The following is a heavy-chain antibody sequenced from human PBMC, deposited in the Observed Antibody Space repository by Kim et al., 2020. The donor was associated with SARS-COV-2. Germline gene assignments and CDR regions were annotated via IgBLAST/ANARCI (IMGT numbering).Heavy chain of an antibody. CDR3: ARVLKQWLDGRPDYYYGMDV. J-gene: IGHJ6*02. D-gene: IGHD6-19*01. Sequence: RFTISRDNAKNSLYLQMNSLRAEDTAVYYCARVLKQWLDGRPDYYYGMDVWGQGTTVTVSS. V-gene: IGHV3-11*06.